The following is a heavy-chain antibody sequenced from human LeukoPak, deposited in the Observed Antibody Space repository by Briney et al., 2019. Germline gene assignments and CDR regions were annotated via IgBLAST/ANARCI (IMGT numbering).Heavy chain of an antibody. J-gene: IGHJ5*02. Sequence: PSETLSLTCTGSGGSISSYYWNWIRQPPGQQLHWIGYFHYSGSTNYNPSLKSRVTISVDTSKNQFSLKLSSVTAADTAVYYCARGRPITEEGSWLDPWGQGTLVTVSS. D-gene: IGHD1-14*01. CDR1: GGSISSYY. CDR2: FHYSGST. CDR3: ARGRPITEEGSWLDP. V-gene: IGHV4-59*01.